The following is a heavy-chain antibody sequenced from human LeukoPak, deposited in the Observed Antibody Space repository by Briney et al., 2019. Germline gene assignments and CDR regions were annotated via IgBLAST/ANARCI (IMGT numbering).Heavy chain of an antibody. Sequence: ASVKVSCKASGYTFTSYGISWVRQAPGQGLEWMGWIHPNSGGTHFVQKFRGRVTMTRDTSISTAYMELSRLRSDDTAVYYCARVDGFDAFDIWGQGTMVTVSS. D-gene: IGHD5-24*01. V-gene: IGHV1-2*02. J-gene: IGHJ3*02. CDR1: GYTFTSYG. CDR2: IHPNSGGT. CDR3: ARVDGFDAFDI.